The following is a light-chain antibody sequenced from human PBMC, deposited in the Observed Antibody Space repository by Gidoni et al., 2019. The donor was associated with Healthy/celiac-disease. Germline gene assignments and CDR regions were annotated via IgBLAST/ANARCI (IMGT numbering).Light chain of an antibody. Sequence: DTQMTQSPSSLSASVGDRVTITCRASQSISSYLNWYQQKPGKAPKLLIYAAASLQSGVPSRFCGSGSGTDFTLTISSLQPEDFAAYYCQQRYSTPSITFGQGTRVEIK. CDR3: QQRYSTPSIT. V-gene: IGKV1-39*01. CDR1: QSISSY. CDR2: AAA. J-gene: IGKJ5*01.